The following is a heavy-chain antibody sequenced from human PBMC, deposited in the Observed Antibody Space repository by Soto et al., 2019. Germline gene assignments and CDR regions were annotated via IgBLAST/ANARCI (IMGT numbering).Heavy chain of an antibody. CDR1: GGSFSGYY. CDR3: ARDRRDGYNFDY. D-gene: IGHD5-12*01. Sequence: QVQLQQWGAGLLKPSETLSLTCAVSGGSFSGYYWSWIRQPPGKGLEWIGEINHSGSTNNNPSLKSRVTISVDTSKNQFSLKLSSVTAADTAVYYCARDRRDGYNFDYWGQGTLVTVSS. J-gene: IGHJ4*02. CDR2: INHSGST. V-gene: IGHV4-34*01.